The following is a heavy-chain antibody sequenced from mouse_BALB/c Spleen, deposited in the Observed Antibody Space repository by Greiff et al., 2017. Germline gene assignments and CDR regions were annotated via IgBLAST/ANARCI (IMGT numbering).Heavy chain of an antibody. CDR3: ARVPGLLDAMDY. J-gene: IGHJ4*01. CDR1: GFTFSDYY. V-gene: IGHV5-4*02. D-gene: IGHD2-10*01. CDR2: ISDGGSYT. Sequence: EVKVVESGGGLVKPGGSLKLSCAASGFTFSDYYMYWVRQTPEKRLEWVATISDGGSYTYYPDSVKGRFTISRDNAKNNLYLQMSSLKSEDTAMYYCARVPGLLDAMDYWGQGTSVTVSS.